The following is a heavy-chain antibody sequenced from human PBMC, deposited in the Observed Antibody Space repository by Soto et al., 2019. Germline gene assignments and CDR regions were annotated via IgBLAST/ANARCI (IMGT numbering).Heavy chain of an antibody. V-gene: IGHV5-10-1*01. CDR3: ARQIYDSDTGPNFQYYFDS. CDR1: GYSFTSYW. Sequence: GESLKSSCKGSGYSFTSYWISWVRQMPGKGLEWMGRIDPSDSQTYYSPSFRGHVTISVTKSITTVFLQWSSLRASDTAMYYCARQIYDSDTGPNFQYYFDSWGQGTPVTVSS. CDR2: IDPSDSQT. D-gene: IGHD3-22*01. J-gene: IGHJ4*02.